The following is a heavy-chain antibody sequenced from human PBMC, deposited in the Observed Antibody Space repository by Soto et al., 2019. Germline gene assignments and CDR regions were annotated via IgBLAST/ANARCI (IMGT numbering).Heavy chain of an antibody. CDR3: ARGYSSGWYFDY. CDR2: ISSSGSTI. V-gene: IGHV3-48*03. CDR1: GFTFSSYE. J-gene: IGHJ4*02. D-gene: IGHD6-19*01. Sequence: RLSCAASGFTFSSYEMNWVRQAPGKGLEWVSYISSSGSTIYYADSVKGRFTISRDNAKNSLYLQMNSLRAEDTAVYYCARGYSSGWYFDYWGQGTLVTVSS.